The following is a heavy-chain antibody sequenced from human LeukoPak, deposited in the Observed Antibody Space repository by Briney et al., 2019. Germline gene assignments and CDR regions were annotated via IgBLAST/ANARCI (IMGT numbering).Heavy chain of an antibody. CDR3: ARVIRYGSGNYYYFDY. V-gene: IGHV3-23*01. CDR2: ISDSGGDT. J-gene: IGHJ4*02. Sequence: GGSLRLSCAASGFIFNNFALTWVRQAPGKGLEWVSDISDSGGDTYYADSVRGRLTISRDNFKNTLYLQMNSLRADDTAIYYCARVIRYGSGNYYYFDYWGQGTLVTVSS. CDR1: GFIFNNFA. D-gene: IGHD3-10*01.